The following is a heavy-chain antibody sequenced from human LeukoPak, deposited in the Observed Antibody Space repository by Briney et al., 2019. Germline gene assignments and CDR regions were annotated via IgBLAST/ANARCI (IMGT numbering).Heavy chain of an antibody. V-gene: IGHV1-2*02. Sequence: ASVKVSCKASGYTFTGYYMHWVRQVPGQGLEWMGWINPNSGGTNYAQKFQGRITMTRDTSISTAYMELSRLRSDDTAVYYCARGATTRYSSGWYGGFDYWGQGTLVTVSS. D-gene: IGHD6-19*01. CDR2: INPNSGGT. CDR3: ARGATTRYSSGWYGGFDY. CDR1: GYTFTGYY. J-gene: IGHJ4*02.